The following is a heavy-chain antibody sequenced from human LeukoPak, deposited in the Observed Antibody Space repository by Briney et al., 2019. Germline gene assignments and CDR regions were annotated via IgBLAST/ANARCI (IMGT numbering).Heavy chain of an antibody. CDR3: ARDRGDCSGGSCYGFDP. CDR1: GGTFGSYA. D-gene: IGHD2-15*01. J-gene: IGHJ5*02. CDR2: IIPIFGIA. Sequence: GASVKVSCKASGGTFGSYAISWVRQAPGQGLEWMGRIIPIFGIANYAQKFQGRVTITADKSTSTAYMELSSLRSEDTAVYCCARDRGDCSGGSCYGFDPWGQGTLVTVSS. V-gene: IGHV1-69*04.